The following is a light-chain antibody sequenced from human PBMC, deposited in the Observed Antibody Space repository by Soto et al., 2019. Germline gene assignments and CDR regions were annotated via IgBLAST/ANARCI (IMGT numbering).Light chain of an antibody. V-gene: IGKV1-5*03. J-gene: IGKJ1*01. CDR2: KAS. CDR3: QQYRT. CDR1: QTISSW. Sequence: DIQMTQSPSTLSGSVGDRVTITCRASQTISSWLAWYQQKPGKAPKLLIYKASSLESGVPSRFSGSGSGTEFTLTISSLQPDDFATYYCQQYRTFGRGTKVDIK.